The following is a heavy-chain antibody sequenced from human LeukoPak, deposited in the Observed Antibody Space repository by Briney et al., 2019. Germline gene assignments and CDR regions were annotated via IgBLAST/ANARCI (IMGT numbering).Heavy chain of an antibody. J-gene: IGHJ6*03. Sequence: ASVKVSCKASGYTFTSYDINWVRQATGQGLEWMGWMNPNSGNTGYAQKFQGRVTMTRSTSISTAYMELSSLRSEDTAVYYCARAVTVRRYFDWLLPYYYYYMDVWGKGTTVTVSS. V-gene: IGHV1-8*01. D-gene: IGHD3-9*01. CDR3: ARAVTVRRYFDWLLPYYYYYMDV. CDR2: MNPNSGNT. CDR1: GYTFTSYD.